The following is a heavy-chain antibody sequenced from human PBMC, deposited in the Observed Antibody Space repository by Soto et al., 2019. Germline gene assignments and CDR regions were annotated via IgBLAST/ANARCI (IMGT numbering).Heavy chain of an antibody. CDR2: IIPIFGTA. Sequence: GASVKVSCKASGGTFSSYAISWVRQAPGQGLERMGGIIPIFGTANYAQKFQGRVTITADKSTSTAYMELSSLRSEDTAVYYCARAQWDIVVVPAAIADKLYGMDVWGQGTTVTVSS. CDR1: GGTFSSYA. J-gene: IGHJ6*02. V-gene: IGHV1-69*06. D-gene: IGHD2-2*01. CDR3: ARAQWDIVVVPAAIADKLYGMDV.